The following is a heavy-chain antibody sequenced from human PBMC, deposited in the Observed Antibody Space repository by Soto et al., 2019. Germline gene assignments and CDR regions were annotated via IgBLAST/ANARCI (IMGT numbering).Heavy chain of an antibody. Sequence: SETLSLTCTVSGGSISSGGYYWSWIRQHPGKGLEWIGYIYYSGSTYYNPSLKSRVTISVDTSKKQFSLKLSSVTAADTAVYYCARGYSYGTNWFDPWGQGTLVTVSS. J-gene: IGHJ5*02. CDR1: GGSISSGGYY. CDR3: ARGYSYGTNWFDP. D-gene: IGHD5-18*01. CDR2: IYYSGST. V-gene: IGHV4-31*03.